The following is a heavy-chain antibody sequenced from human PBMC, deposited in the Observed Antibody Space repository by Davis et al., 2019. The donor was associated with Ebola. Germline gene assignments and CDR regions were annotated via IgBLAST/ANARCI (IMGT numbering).Heavy chain of an antibody. V-gene: IGHV3-7*01. Sequence: GESLKISCAASGFTFSSYWMSWVRQAPGKGLEWVANIKQDGSEKYYADSVKGRFTISRDNAKNSLYLQMNSLRAEDTAVYYCARPHYSGSVGQFDYWGQGTLVTVSS. CDR2: IKQDGSEK. J-gene: IGHJ4*02. CDR1: GFTFSSYW. D-gene: IGHD1-26*01. CDR3: ARPHYSGSVGQFDY.